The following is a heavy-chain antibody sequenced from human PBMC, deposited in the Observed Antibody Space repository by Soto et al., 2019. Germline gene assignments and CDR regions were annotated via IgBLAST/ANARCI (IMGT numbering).Heavy chain of an antibody. CDR1: GYTFTSYG. J-gene: IGHJ5*02. D-gene: IGHD6-19*01. V-gene: IGHV1-18*01. CDR2: ISAYNGNT. Sequence: ASVKVSCKASGYTFTSYGISWVRQAPGQGLEWMGWISAYNGNTNYAQKLQGRVTMTTDTSTSTAYMELRSLRSVDTAVYYGARASLLSSGWYWVGNWFDPWGQGTLVTVSS. CDR3: ARASLLSSGWYWVGNWFDP.